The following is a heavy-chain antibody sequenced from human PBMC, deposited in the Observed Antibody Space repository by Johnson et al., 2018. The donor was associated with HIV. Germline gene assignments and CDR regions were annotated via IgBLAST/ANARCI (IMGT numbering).Heavy chain of an antibody. D-gene: IGHD3-22*01. Sequence: VQLVESGGGVVQPGGSLRLSCAASGFTLSSYWMHWVRQAPGQGLVWVSRLNSDGSSPSYADSVQGRFTISRDNAKNTRYLQMNSLRAEDTAVYYCAKDTEGSGYAFDIWGQGTMVTVSS. CDR1: GFTLSSYW. J-gene: IGHJ3*02. CDR2: LNSDGSSP. V-gene: IGHV3-74*01. CDR3: AKDTEGSGYAFDI.